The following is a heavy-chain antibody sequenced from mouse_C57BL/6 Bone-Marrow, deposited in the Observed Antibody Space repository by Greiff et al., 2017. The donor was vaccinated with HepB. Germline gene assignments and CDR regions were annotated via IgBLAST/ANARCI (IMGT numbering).Heavy chain of an antibody. V-gene: IGHV1-22*01. CDR2: INPNNGGT. Sequence: EVKLQESGPELVKPGASVKMSCKASGYTFTDYNMHWVKQSHGKSLEWIGYINPNNGGTSYNQKFNGKATLTVNKSSSTAYMELRSLTSEDSAVYYCARRGYYGAWFAYWGQGTLVTVSA. CDR3: ARRGYYGAWFAY. D-gene: IGHD1-1*01. J-gene: IGHJ3*01. CDR1: GYTFTDYN.